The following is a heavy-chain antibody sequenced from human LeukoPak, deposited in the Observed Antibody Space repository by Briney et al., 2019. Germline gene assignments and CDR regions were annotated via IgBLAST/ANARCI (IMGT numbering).Heavy chain of an antibody. CDR1: GFTFSSYS. CDR2: ISSSSSYI. Sequence: PGGSLRLSCAASGFTFSSYSMNWVRQAPGKGLEWVSSISSSSSYIYYADSVKGRFTISRDNAKNSLYLQMNSLRAEDTAVYYCARDGMIVVVNPDYWGQGTLVTVSS. D-gene: IGHD3-22*01. J-gene: IGHJ4*02. V-gene: IGHV3-21*04. CDR3: ARDGMIVVVNPDY.